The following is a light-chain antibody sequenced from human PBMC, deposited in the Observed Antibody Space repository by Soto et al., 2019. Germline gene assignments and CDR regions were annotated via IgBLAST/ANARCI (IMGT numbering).Light chain of an antibody. CDR3: GAWDSSLSAGV. J-gene: IGLJ2*01. CDR1: SSHIGNNY. Sequence: QSVLTQPPSVSAAPGQKVTISCSGSSSHIGNNYVSWYQHLPGTAPKLLIYENDKRPSGIPDRFSGSKSGTSATLGITGLQTGDEADYYCGAWDSSLSAGVFGGGTKLTV. V-gene: IGLV1-51*02. CDR2: END.